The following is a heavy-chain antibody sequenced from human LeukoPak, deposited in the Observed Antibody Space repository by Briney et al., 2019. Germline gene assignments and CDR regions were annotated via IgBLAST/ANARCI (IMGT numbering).Heavy chain of an antibody. Sequence: GGSLRLSCVASGFTFKNYALSWVRQAPGKGLEWVSSLSGSGITSFYPDSMKGRFTISRDNSKNTLFLQVNSLRAEDTAVYYCARRAGAYSHPYDYWGQGTLVTVSS. J-gene: IGHJ4*02. CDR1: GFTFKNYA. D-gene: IGHD4/OR15-4a*01. CDR2: LSGSGITS. V-gene: IGHV3-23*01. CDR3: ARRAGAYSHPYDY.